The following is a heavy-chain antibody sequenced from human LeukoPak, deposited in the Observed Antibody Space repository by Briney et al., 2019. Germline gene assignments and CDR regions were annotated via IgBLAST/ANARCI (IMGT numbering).Heavy chain of an antibody. D-gene: IGHD1-26*01. Sequence: PGGSLRLSCAASGFTFNTYAMSWVRQAPGKGLEWVSAISGSGGRTYYADSVKGRFTISRDNSKNTLYLQMNSLRAEDTAVYYCAKDKGWGYSGYDYYGMDVWGQGTTVTVSS. CDR1: GFTFNTYA. CDR3: AKDKGWGYSGYDYYGMDV. V-gene: IGHV3-23*01. CDR2: ISGSGGRT. J-gene: IGHJ6*02.